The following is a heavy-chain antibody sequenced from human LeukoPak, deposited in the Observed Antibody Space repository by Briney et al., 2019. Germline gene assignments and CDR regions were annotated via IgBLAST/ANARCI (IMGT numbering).Heavy chain of an antibody. CDR3: ARDDFWSGPKSGYGMDV. J-gene: IGHJ6*02. V-gene: IGHV1-69*04. Sequence: GASVKVSCKASGGTFSSYAISWVRQAPGQVLEWMGRIIPILGIANYAQKFQGRVTITADKSTSTAYMELSSLRSEDTAVYYCARDDFWSGPKSGYGMDVWGQGTTVTVSS. CDR1: GGTFSSYA. D-gene: IGHD3-3*01. CDR2: IIPILGIA.